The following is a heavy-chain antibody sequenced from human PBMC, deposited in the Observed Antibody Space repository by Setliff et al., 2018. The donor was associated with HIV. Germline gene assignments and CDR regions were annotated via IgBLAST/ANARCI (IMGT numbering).Heavy chain of an antibody. CDR3: ARGTYYNGGHLPLDS. Sequence: SETLSLTCAVYGGAFNDYYWNWIRQPPGEGLQWIGEINHSGNINYNLSLRSRVTMSVDTSKKQFSLNVTSVTAADTAVYYCARGTYYNGGHLPLDSWGQGALVTVSS. V-gene: IGHV4-34*01. J-gene: IGHJ4*02. CDR2: INHSGNI. CDR1: GGAFNDYY. D-gene: IGHD2-8*01.